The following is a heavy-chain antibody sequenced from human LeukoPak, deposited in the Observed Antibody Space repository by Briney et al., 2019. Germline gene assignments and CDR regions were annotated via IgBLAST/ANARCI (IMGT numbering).Heavy chain of an antibody. Sequence: PGGSLRLSCAASGFTFSSYEMNWVRQAPGKGLEWVSYISSSGSTIYYADSVKGRFTISRDNAKNSLYLQMNSLRAEDTAVYYCARDESNGGSYTPGPDYWGQGTLVTVSS. J-gene: IGHJ4*02. CDR2: ISSSGSTI. V-gene: IGHV3-48*03. CDR1: GFTFSSYE. D-gene: IGHD1-26*01. CDR3: ARDESNGGSYTPGPDY.